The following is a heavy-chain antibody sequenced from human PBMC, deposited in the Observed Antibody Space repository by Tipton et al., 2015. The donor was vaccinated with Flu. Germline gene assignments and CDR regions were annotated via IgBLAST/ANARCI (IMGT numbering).Heavy chain of an antibody. J-gene: IGHJ6*02. Sequence: SLRLSCTASGFTFDDFTMHWVRQAPGKGLEWVSSVNWNSVAMDYADSVKGRFTIARDNARNSLYLEMNTLRAEDTALYYCAKDMRPSSSLGSFYYSGMDVWGQGTAVTVSS. CDR3: AKDMRPSSSLGSFYYSGMDV. CDR1: GFTFDDFT. D-gene: IGHD6-6*01. V-gene: IGHV3-9*01. CDR2: VNWNSVAM.